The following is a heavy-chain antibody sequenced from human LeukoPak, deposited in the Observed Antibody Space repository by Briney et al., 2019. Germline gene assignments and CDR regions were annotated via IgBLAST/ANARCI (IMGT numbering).Heavy chain of an antibody. D-gene: IGHD1-26*01. V-gene: IGHV3-30*04. CDR3: ARRYSGSYYVAFDY. CDR2: ISYDGSNK. Sequence: GGSLRLSCAASGFTFSSYAMHWVRQAPGKGLEWVAVISYDGSNKYYADSVKGRFTISRDNSKNTLYLQMNSLRAEDTAVYYCARRYSGSYYVAFDYWGQGTLVIVSS. CDR1: GFTFSSYA. J-gene: IGHJ4*02.